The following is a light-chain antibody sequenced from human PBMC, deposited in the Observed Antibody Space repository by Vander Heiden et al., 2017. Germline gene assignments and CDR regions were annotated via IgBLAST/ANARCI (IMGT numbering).Light chain of an antibody. CDR1: SSNIGAGYD. CDR3: QSYDSSLRVV. J-gene: IGLJ2*01. Sequence: QSVLTQPPSVSGAPGQRVTISCTGSSSNIGAGYDVHWYHQLPGTAPKLLIYGNINRPSGVPDRFSGSKSGTSASLAITGLQAEDEADDYCQSYDSSLRVVFGGGTKLTVL. CDR2: GNI. V-gene: IGLV1-40*01.